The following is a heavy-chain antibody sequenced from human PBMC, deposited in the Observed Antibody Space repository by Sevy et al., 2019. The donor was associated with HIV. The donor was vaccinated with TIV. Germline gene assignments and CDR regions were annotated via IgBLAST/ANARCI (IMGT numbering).Heavy chain of an antibody. D-gene: IGHD2-15*01. CDR2: ISYDGVNQ. V-gene: IGHV3-30*01. CDR1: GFSFSYYP. CDR3: SRVVDRGEYLIYAYLDY. J-gene: IGHJ4*02. Sequence: GGSLRLSCAASGFSFSYYPMHWVRQAPGKGLEWVALISYDGVNQYYAASVKGRFTVSRDNSKNTLYLQMNSLRAEDTGVYYCSRVVDRGEYLIYAYLDYWGQGALVTVSS.